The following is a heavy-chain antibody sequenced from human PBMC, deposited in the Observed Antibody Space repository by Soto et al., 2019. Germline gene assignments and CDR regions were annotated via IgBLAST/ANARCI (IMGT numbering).Heavy chain of an antibody. Sequence: SSVKVSCKASGYTFTSYGISWVRQAPGQGLEWMGWISAYNGNTNYAQKLQGRVTMTTDTSTSTAYMELRSLRSDDTAVYYCARIPRYSSGRKWFDPWGQGTMVTVS. CDR1: GYTFTSYG. CDR3: ARIPRYSSGRKWFDP. D-gene: IGHD6-19*01. V-gene: IGHV1-18*01. CDR2: ISAYNGNT. J-gene: IGHJ5*02.